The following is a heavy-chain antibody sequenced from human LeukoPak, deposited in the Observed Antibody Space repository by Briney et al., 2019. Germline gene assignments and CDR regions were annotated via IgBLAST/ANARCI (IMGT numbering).Heavy chain of an antibody. Sequence: ASVKVSCKASEYTFTSYDINWVRQATGQGLEWMGWMNPNSGNTGYAQKFQGRVNMTRNTSISTAYMELSSLRSEDTAVYYCARKFLGSRGYYFDYWGQGTLVTVSS. J-gene: IGHJ4*02. CDR1: EYTFTSYD. V-gene: IGHV1-8*02. CDR3: ARKFLGSRGYYFDY. D-gene: IGHD3-10*01. CDR2: MNPNSGNT.